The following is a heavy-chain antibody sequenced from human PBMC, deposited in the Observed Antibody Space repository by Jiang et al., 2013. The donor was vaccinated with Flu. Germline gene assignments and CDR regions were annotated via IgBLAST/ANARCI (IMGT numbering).Heavy chain of an antibody. CDR2: IDPSDSCT. CDR1: GYSFTSYW. J-gene: IGHJ2*01. CDR3: ASRKYYYDSSGYSNWYFDL. D-gene: IGHD3-22*01. Sequence: CKGSGYSFTSYWISWVRQMPGKGLEWMGRIDPSDSCTNYSPSFQGHVTISADKSISTAYLQWSSLKASDTAMYYCASRKYYYDSSGYSNWYFDLWGRGTLVTVSS. V-gene: IGHV5-10-1*01.